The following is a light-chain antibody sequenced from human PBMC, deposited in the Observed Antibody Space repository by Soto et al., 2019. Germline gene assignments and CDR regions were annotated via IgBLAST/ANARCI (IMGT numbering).Light chain of an antibody. CDR1: QSINNW. V-gene: IGKV1-5*01. CDR3: QQYNRYSGM. J-gene: IGKJ1*01. Sequence: DIQMTQSPLTLSASVGDRVTITCRASQSINNWLAWYQQKPGKAPKLLLYGASSRDSGVQPRFSGSGYGTEFTLSISRLQPDEFATYYCQQYNRYSGMFGQGTKVEV. CDR2: GAS.